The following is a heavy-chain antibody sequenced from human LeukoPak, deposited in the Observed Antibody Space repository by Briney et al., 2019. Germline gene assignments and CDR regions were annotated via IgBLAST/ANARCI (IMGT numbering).Heavy chain of an antibody. V-gene: IGHV3-21*01. CDR3: TTLVYSNLYLDY. D-gene: IGHD4-4*01. CDR2: ISSSSSYI. J-gene: IGHJ4*02. CDR1: GFTFSSYS. Sequence: GGSLRLSCAASGFTFSSYSMNWVRQAPGKGLEWVSSISSSSSYIYYADSVKGRSTISRDNAKNSLYLQMNSLRAEDTAVYYCTTLVYSNLYLDYWGQGTLVTVSS.